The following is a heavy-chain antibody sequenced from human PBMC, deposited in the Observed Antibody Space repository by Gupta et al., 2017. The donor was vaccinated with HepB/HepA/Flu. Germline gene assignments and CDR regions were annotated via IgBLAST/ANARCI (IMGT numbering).Heavy chain of an antibody. J-gene: IGHJ3*02. V-gene: IGHV4-59*01. Sequence: QVQLQESGPGLVQPSETLSLTCTVSGCSISSYYWSWIRQPPGKGLEWIGYIYYSGSTNYNPARKSRVTISVETAKNQVSQKLGSVTAGGTAVYYFATAERATIGDAFGIGGQGTIVTVYS. CDR3: ATAERATIGDAFGI. CDR1: GCSISSYY. D-gene: IGHD5-24*01. CDR2: IYYSGST.